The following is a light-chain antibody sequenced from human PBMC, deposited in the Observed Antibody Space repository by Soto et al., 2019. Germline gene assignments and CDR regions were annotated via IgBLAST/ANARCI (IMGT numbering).Light chain of an antibody. CDR1: QGISSY. Sequence: IRMYQSPSAFSASTGDRVTITCRASQGISSYLAWYQQKPGKAPKLLIYAASTLQSGVPSRFSGSGSGTDFTLTISCLQSEDFATYYCQQYYSYPVTFGQGTMVDI. V-gene: IGKV1-8*01. CDR2: AAS. J-gene: IGKJ1*01. CDR3: QQYYSYPVT.